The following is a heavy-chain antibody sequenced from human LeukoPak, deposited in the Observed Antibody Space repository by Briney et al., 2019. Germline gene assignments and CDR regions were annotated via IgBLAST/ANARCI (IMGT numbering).Heavy chain of an antibody. Sequence: GGSLRLSCAASGFTFSSYAMHWVRQAPGKGLEWVSAISGSGGSTYYADSVKGRFTISRDNSKNTLYLQMNSLRAEDTAVYYCAKDPLWHNTRFDYWGQGTLVTVSS. V-gene: IGHV3-23*01. J-gene: IGHJ4*02. CDR1: GFTFSSYA. CDR2: ISGSGGST. D-gene: IGHD1/OR15-1a*01. CDR3: AKDPLWHNTRFDY.